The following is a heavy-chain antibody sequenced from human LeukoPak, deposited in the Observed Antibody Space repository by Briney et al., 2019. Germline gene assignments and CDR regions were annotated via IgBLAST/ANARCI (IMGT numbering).Heavy chain of an antibody. D-gene: IGHD4-23*01. CDR2: ISSSSSLI. CDR3: AKPTPHYYYYYMDV. Sequence: GGSLRLSCAASGFTFSYYSMNWVRQAPGRGLEWVSCISSSSSLIFYSDSVRGRFTISRDNAKNLLYLHMNSLRVEDTAVYYCAKPTPHYYYYYMDVWGKGTTVTVSS. J-gene: IGHJ6*03. V-gene: IGHV3-21*01. CDR1: GFTFSYYS.